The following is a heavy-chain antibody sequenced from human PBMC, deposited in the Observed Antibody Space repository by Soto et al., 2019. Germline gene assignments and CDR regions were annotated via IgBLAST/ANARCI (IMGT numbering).Heavy chain of an antibody. D-gene: IGHD3-10*01. J-gene: IGHJ4*02. V-gene: IGHV4-59*01. CDR2: IYYLGST. CDR1: VSSMSEYF. CDR3: ARDGYDGSGSPYPAY. Sequence: SEALSVTCSVSVSSMSEYFWSWIRQSPGKGLEWIGYIYYLGSTDYNPSLKGRVTISVDTSKRQFSLRLTSVTAADTAVYYCARDGYDGSGSPYPAYWGPGTQVTVSS.